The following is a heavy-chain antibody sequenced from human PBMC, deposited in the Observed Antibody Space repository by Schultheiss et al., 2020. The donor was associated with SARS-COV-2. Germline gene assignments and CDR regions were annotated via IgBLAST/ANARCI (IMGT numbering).Heavy chain of an antibody. CDR2: IYYSGST. CDR1: GGSISSSSYY. V-gene: IGHV4-39*07. Sequence: SETLSLTCTVSGGSISSSSYYWGWIRQPPGKGLEWIGSIYYSGSTNYNPSLKSRVTISVDTSKNQFSLKLSSVTAADTAVYYCARSIAARGGFDYWGQGTLVTVSS. CDR3: ARSIAARGGFDY. J-gene: IGHJ4*02. D-gene: IGHD6-6*01.